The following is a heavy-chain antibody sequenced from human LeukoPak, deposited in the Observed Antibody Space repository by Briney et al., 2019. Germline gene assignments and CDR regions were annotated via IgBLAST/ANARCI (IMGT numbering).Heavy chain of an antibody. D-gene: IGHD3-10*01. J-gene: IGHJ6*03. CDR2: IYTSGST. V-gene: IGHV4-4*09. CDR1: GGSISSYY. Sequence: PSETLSLTCTVSGGSISSYYWSCIRQPPGKGLEWIGYIYTSGSTNYNPSLKSRVTISVDTSKNQFSLKLSSVTAADTAVYYCARHGVTMVRGVIKRYYYYYYMDVWGKGTTVTVSS. CDR3: ARHGVTMVRGVIKRYYYYYYMDV.